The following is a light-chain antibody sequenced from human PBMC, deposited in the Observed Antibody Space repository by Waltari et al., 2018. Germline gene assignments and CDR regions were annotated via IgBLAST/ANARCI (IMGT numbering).Light chain of an antibody. CDR2: RNN. J-gene: IGLJ2*01. V-gene: IGLV1-47*01. Sequence: QSVLTQPPSASGTPGQRVTISCSGSSSNIGSNYVYWYQQLPGTAPKLPNYRNNQRPSGVPDRFSGSKSGTSGSLAISGLRSEDEADYYCAAWDDSLSGPVFGGGTKLTVL. CDR3: AAWDDSLSGPV. CDR1: SSNIGSNY.